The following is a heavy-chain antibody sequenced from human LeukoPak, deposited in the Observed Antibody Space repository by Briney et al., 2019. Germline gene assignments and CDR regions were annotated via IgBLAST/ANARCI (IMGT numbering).Heavy chain of an antibody. CDR1: GSTSIDNY. Sequence: PGGPLSPSFPPSGSTSIDNYRSWIGQAPGKGLEWVSYISRSSSYTNYADSVEGRFTISRDKAKNSLYLQMNSLRAEDTAVYYCARQDGDTAMADFDYWGQGTLVTVSS. J-gene: IGHJ4*02. CDR2: ISRSSSYT. CDR3: ARQDGDTAMADFDY. D-gene: IGHD5-18*01. V-gene: IGHV3-11*03.